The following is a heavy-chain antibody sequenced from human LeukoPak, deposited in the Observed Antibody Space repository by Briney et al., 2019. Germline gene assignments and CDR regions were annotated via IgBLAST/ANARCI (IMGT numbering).Heavy chain of an antibody. J-gene: IGHJ3*01. CDR1: GFTFSSYG. D-gene: IGHD3-22*01. CDR2: ISYDGSNK. CDR3: AKAGHYYDSKLALF. V-gene: IGHV3-30*18. Sequence: RGSLRLSCAASGFTFSSYGMHWVRQAPGKGLEWVAVISYDGSNKYYADSVKGRFTISRDNSKNTLYLQMNSLRAEDTAVYYCAKAGHYYDSKLALFWGQGTMVTVSS.